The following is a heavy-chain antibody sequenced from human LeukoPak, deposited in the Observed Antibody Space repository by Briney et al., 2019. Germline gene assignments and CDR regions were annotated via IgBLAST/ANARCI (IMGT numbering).Heavy chain of an antibody. V-gene: IGHV4-30-4*08. Sequence: PSQTLSLTCSVSGGSISNSTYYWTWIRQPPGKGLEWIAYIYYSGSTYYKPSLRSRVTISIDTSKNRFSLKLTSVTAADTAVYYCARVPGNYDFMTGLNWFDPWGQGTLVTVSS. D-gene: IGHD3-9*01. CDR1: GGSISNSTYY. J-gene: IGHJ5*02. CDR3: ARVPGNYDFMTGLNWFDP. CDR2: IYYSGST.